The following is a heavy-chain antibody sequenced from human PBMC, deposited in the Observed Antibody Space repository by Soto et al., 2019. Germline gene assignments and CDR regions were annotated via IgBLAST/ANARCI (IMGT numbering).Heavy chain of an antibody. D-gene: IGHD2-2*02. J-gene: IGHJ4*02. V-gene: IGHV1-18*01. Sequence: QIQLIQSGPEGKRPGASVKVSCRSSGYTFTQYGMSWVRQAPGQGLEWLGWVSGSRDNTTYVDKVRGRVTMTTDPSTGTAYLELRSLRQDDPAVYYGGRDGQLQYIGEPGGAIDDWGQGTLVAVAS. CDR3: GRDGQLQYIGEPGGAIDD. CDR1: GYTFTQYG. CDR2: VSGSRDNT.